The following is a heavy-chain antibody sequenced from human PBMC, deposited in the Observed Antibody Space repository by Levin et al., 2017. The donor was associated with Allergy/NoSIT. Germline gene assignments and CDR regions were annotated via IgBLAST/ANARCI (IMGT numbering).Heavy chain of an antibody. V-gene: IGHV3-15*01. Sequence: GESLKISCAASGFTFSNAWMSWVRQAPGKGLEWVGRIKSKTDGGTTDYAAPVKGRFTISRDDSKNTLYLQMNSLKTEDTAVYYCTTDSTASGYDFGLDYFDYWGQGTLVTVSS. CDR3: TTDSTASGYDFGLDYFDY. CDR2: IKSKTDGGTT. CDR1: GFTFSNAW. J-gene: IGHJ4*02. D-gene: IGHD5-12*01.